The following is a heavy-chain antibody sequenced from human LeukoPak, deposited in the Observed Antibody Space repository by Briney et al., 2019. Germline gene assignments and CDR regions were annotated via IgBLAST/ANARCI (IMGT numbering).Heavy chain of an antibody. D-gene: IGHD3-22*01. Sequence: GGSLRLSCAASGFTFSSYGMHWVRQAPGKGLEWVAVISYDGSNKYYADSVKGRFTISRDNSKNTLYLQMNSLRAEDTAVYYCAKSLTMTSMDYWGQGTLVTVSS. CDR3: AKSLTMTSMDY. V-gene: IGHV3-30*18. CDR1: GFTFSSYG. J-gene: IGHJ4*02. CDR2: ISYDGSNK.